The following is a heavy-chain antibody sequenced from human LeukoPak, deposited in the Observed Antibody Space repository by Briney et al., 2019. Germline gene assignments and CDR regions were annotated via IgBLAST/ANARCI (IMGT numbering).Heavy chain of an antibody. D-gene: IGHD2-21*02. J-gene: IGHJ4*02. CDR2: ISGSGDGT. Sequence: GGSLRLSCAVSGFTFRNYGMSWVRQAPGKGLEWVSAISGSGDGTYYTDFVKGRFTISRDNAKNTLFLQMSSLRGEDTAIYYCAKGHGDWYFYYFDYWGQGTLVSVSS. CDR1: GFTFRNYG. V-gene: IGHV3-23*01. CDR3: AKGHGDWYFYYFDY.